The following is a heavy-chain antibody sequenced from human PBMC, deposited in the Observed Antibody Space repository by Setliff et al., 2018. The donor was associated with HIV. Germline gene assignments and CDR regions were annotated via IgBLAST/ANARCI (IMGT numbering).Heavy chain of an antibody. J-gene: IGHJ3*02. CDR2: IYHSGST. D-gene: IGHD4-17*01. V-gene: IGHV4-38-2*01. CDR3: ARTRGTTENVFDI. CDR1: GLSISSGYY. Sequence: SETLSLTCAVSGLSISSGYYWGWIRQPPGKGLEWIANIYHSGSTHYNPSVKSRVTISVDTSKNQISLRLTSVTAADTALYYCARTRGTTENVFDIWGQGTMVTVSS.